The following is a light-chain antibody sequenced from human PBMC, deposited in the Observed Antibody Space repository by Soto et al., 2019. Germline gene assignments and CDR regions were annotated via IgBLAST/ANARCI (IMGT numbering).Light chain of an antibody. CDR1: SSDVGGYNY. J-gene: IGLJ2*01. V-gene: IGLV2-14*01. Sequence: QSALTPPASVSGSPGQSITISCTGTSSDVGGYNYVSWYQQHPGKAPKLMIFDVSNRPSEVSNRFSGSRSGNTASLTISGLQAEDEADYYCSSYTSSSTVVFGGGTKLTVL. CDR2: DVS. CDR3: SSYTSSSTVV.